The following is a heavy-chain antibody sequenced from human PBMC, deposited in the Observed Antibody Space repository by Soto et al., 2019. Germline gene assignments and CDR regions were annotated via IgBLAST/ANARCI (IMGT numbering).Heavy chain of an antibody. J-gene: IGHJ6*02. CDR3: EIWRAEGYYYGMDL. CDR1: GGSISSYY. V-gene: IGHV4-59*01. Sequence: SETLSLTCTVSGGSISSYYWSWIRQPPGKGLEWIGYIYYSGSTNYNPSLKSRVTISVDTSKNQFSLKLSSVTAADTAVYYCEIWRAEGYYYGMDLWGQGTTVTVSS. CDR2: IYYSGST.